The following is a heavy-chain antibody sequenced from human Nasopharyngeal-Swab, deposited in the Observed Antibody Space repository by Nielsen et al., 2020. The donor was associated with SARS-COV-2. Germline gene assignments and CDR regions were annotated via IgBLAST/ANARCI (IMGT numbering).Heavy chain of an antibody. CDR1: GYTFTAYY. CDR2: INPNSGGT. J-gene: IGHJ4*02. D-gene: IGHD3-10*01. V-gene: IGHV1-2*06. Sequence: ASVKVSCKASGYTFTAYYMHWVRQAPGQEPEWMGRINPNSGGTNYAQKFQGRVSMTRDTSISTVYMELSSLRSEDTAVYYCARGGGSSGFDYWGQGTLVTVSS. CDR3: ARGGGSSGFDY.